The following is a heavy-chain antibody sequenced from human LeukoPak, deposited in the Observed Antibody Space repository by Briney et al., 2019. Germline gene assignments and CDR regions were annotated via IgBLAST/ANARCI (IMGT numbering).Heavy chain of an antibody. J-gene: IGHJ4*02. Sequence: GSLRLSCAASGFTFSSYAMHWVRQAPGKGLEYVSAISSNGGSTYYANSVKGRFTISRDNSKNTLYLQMGSLRAEDMAVYYCARGLYYYDSSGYPHWGQGTLVTVSS. D-gene: IGHD3-22*01. CDR1: GFTFSSYA. CDR2: ISSNGGST. V-gene: IGHV3-64*01. CDR3: ARGLYYYDSSGYPH.